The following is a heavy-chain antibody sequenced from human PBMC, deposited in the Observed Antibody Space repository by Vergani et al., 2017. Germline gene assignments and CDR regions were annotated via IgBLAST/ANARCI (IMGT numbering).Heavy chain of an antibody. Sequence: EVQLVESGGGLVQPGGSLRLSCAASGFTFSSYEMNWVRQAPGKGLEWVSYISSSGSTIYYADSVKGRFTISRDNAKNSLYLQMNSLRAEDTAVYYCARGDQGPNWFDPWGQGTLVTVSS. CDR3: ARGDQGPNWFDP. CDR2: ISSSGSTI. V-gene: IGHV3-48*03. J-gene: IGHJ5*02. CDR1: GFTFSSYE.